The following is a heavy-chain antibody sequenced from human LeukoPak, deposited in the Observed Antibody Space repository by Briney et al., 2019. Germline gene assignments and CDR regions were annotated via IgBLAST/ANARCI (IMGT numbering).Heavy chain of an antibody. CDR1: GFTFSSYS. J-gene: IGHJ4*02. Sequence: GGSLRLSCAASGFTFSSYSMNWVRQAPGKGLEWVSSISSSSSYIYYADSVKGRFTISRDNARNSLFLQMNSLRAEDTAVYYCATYSGSYSLDYWGQGTLVTVSS. V-gene: IGHV3-21*01. D-gene: IGHD1-26*01. CDR3: ATYSGSYSLDY. CDR2: ISSSSSYI.